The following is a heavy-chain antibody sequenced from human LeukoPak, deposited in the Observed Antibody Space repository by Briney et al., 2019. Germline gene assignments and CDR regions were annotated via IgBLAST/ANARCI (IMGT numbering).Heavy chain of an antibody. D-gene: IGHD1-14*01. CDR1: GFTFSSYE. CDR3: ASRGRGNQRRYYYYGMDV. V-gene: IGHV3-48*03. CDR2: ISSSGGTI. J-gene: IGHJ6*04. Sequence: PGGSLRLSCAASGFTFSSYEMNWVRQAPGKGLEWVSYISSSGGTIYYADSVKGRFTISRDNAKNSLYLQMNSLRAEDTAVYYCASRGRGNQRRYYYYGMDVWGKGTTVTVSS.